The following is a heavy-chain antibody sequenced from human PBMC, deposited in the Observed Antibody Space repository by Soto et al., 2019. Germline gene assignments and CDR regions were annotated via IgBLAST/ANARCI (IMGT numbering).Heavy chain of an antibody. J-gene: IGHJ4*02. CDR2: ISGGGDTT. CDR1: GFTFNNYA. Sequence: EVQLLDAGGGLVQPGGSLRLSCAASGFTFNNYAMTWVRQAPGKGLEWVSAISGGGDTTSYADSVKGRFTVSRDGSKNTLYLQMSSLRAEDTALYYCAKGRVGSGSITPRVDLWGQGTLVTVSS. D-gene: IGHD3-10*01. CDR3: AKGRVGSGSITPRVDL. V-gene: IGHV3-23*01.